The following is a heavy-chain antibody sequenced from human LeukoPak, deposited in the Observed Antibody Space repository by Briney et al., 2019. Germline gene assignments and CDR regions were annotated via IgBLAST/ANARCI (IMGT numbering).Heavy chain of an antibody. V-gene: IGHV5-51*01. CDR2: IYIGDSDT. CDR1: GYSFSNYW. CDR3: ARGRSGSYPSGYFDY. D-gene: IGHD1-26*01. J-gene: IGHJ4*02. Sequence: GESLKISCKGSGYSFSNYWIGWVRQMPGKDLEWMGIIYIGDSDTRYSPSFQGQVTISADTSTSTVYMELSSLRSEDTAVYYCARGRSGSYPSGYFDYWGQGTLVTVSS.